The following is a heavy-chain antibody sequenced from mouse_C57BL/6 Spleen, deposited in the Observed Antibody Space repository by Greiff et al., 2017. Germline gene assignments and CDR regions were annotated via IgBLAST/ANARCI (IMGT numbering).Heavy chain of an antibody. J-gene: IGHJ3*01. CDR3: TLDSSGYTPAY. Sequence: EVQRVESGAELVRPGASVKLSCTASGFNIKDDYMHWVKQRPEQGLEWIGWIDPENGDTEYASKFQGKATIPADPSSNTSYLQLSSLTSEDTAVYYCTLDSSGYTPAYWGQGTLVTVSA. V-gene: IGHV14-4*01. CDR2: IDPENGDT. D-gene: IGHD3-2*02. CDR1: GFNIKDDY.